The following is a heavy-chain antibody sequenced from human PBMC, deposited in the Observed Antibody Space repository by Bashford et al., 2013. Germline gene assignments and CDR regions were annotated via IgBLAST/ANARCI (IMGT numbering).Heavy chain of an antibody. CDR1: GFSFKNYE. V-gene: IGHV3-48*03. Sequence: GSLRLSCAASGFSFKNYEMNWIRRAPGKGLEWLSYISGGGDLTYYAESVKGRFTISRDNANNKLYLQMNSLGAEDTATYYCAKDTMDYSGWNDWGQGTLVTVSS. CDR3: AKDTMDYSGWND. D-gene: IGHD6-19*01. J-gene: IGHJ4*02. CDR2: ISGGGDLT.